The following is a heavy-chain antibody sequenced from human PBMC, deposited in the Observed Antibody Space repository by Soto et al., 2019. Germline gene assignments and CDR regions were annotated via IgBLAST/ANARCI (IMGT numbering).Heavy chain of an antibody. CDR1: GGSISSGGYS. CDR3: AREGIAAVPFYYYYYYMDV. D-gene: IGHD6-13*01. J-gene: IGHJ6*03. V-gene: IGHV4-30-2*01. CDR2: INHSGST. Sequence: SETLSLTCAVSGGSISSGGYSWSWIRQPPGKGLEWIGEINHSGSTNYNPSLKSRVTISVDTSKNQFSLKLSSVTAADTAVYYCAREGIAAVPFYYYYYYMDVWGKGTTVTVSS.